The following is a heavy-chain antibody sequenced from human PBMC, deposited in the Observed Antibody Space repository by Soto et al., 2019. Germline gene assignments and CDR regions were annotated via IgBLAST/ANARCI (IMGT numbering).Heavy chain of an antibody. CDR2: ISVYNGAT. J-gene: IGHJ4*02. V-gene: IGHV1-18*01. CDR1: GYTFISYG. CDR3: ARDPDGARDFDY. D-gene: IGHD3-10*01. Sequence: ASVKVSCKASGYTFISYGISWVRQAPGQGLEWMGWISVYNGATNYAQKFRGRVTLTTDTSTSTAYMDLRSLRSDDTAVYYCARDPDGARDFDYWGQGTLVTV.